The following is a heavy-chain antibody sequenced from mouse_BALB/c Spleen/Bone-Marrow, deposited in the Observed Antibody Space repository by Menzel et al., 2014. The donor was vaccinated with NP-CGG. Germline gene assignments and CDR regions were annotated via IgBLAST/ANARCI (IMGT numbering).Heavy chain of an antibody. V-gene: IGHV1S34*01. D-gene: IGHD2-1*01. Sequence: VVKTGASVKISCKASGYSFTGYYMHWIKQSHGKSLEWIGYISCYNGASGYNQKFKGKATFTVDTSSTIAYMQFSSLTTEDSAVYYCARRRDGTNYSDYWGQGTTLTVSS. J-gene: IGHJ2*01. CDR1: GYSFTGYY. CDR3: ARRRDGTNYSDY. CDR2: ISCYNGAS.